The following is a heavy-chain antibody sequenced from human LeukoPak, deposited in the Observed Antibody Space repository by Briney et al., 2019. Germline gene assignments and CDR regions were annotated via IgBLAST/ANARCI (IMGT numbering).Heavy chain of an antibody. CDR3: AKGPDTSGYYSLDY. V-gene: IGHV3-30*18. Sequence: GGSLRLSCAASRFTFSSYDMHWVRQAPGKGLEWVAVISYDGSSKYYADSVKGRFTISRDNSKNTLYVQMISLRTEDTAIYYCAKGPDTSGYYSLDYWGQGTLVTVSS. J-gene: IGHJ4*02. D-gene: IGHD3-22*01. CDR2: ISYDGSSK. CDR1: RFTFSSYD.